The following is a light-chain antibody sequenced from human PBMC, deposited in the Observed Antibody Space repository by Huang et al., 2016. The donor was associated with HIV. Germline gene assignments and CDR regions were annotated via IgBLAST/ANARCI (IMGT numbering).Light chain of an antibody. CDR2: AAS. Sequence: DMQPTQSPSSLSASVGDRVTISCRASQTISTYFNWYQQKPGKAPKLLIYAASMLQSGVPSRVSGSGSGTDVTLTISSLQPEDFATYYCQESFSSPFFTFGPGTKLDLK. V-gene: IGKV1-39*01. CDR3: QESFSSPFFT. J-gene: IGKJ3*01. CDR1: QTISTY.